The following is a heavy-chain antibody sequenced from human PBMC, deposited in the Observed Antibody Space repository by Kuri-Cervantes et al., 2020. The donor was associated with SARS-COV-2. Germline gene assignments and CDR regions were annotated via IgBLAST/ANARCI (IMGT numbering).Heavy chain of an antibody. Sequence: GGSLRLSCAASGFTFSSYEMNWVRQAPGKGLVWVSRISSDGSITTYADSVKGRFTTSRDNAKNTLYLQMNSLRAEDTAVYYCAREPGGWFDPWGQGTLVTVSS. V-gene: IGHV3-74*01. CDR3: AREPGGWFDP. J-gene: IGHJ5*02. CDR2: ISSDGSIT. D-gene: IGHD3-10*01. CDR1: GFTFSSYE.